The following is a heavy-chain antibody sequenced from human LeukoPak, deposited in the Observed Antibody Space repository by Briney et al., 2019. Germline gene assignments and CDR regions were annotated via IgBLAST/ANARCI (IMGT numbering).Heavy chain of an antibody. Sequence: PGGSLRLSCVGSGFTFRSHAMSWVRQAPEKGLEFVSGIYENGGTTYYADSVKGRFTISRVNPKNSLYLQMNSLRAGDTAIYYCVRDQDEDRGSTTFDRWGQGTLVTVSS. CDR2: IYENGGTT. D-gene: IGHD1-26*01. CDR1: GFTFRSHA. CDR3: VRDQDEDRGSTTFDR. V-gene: IGHV3-23*01. J-gene: IGHJ4*02.